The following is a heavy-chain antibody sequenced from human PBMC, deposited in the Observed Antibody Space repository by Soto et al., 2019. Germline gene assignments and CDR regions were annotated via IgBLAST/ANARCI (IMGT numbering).Heavy chain of an antibody. V-gene: IGHV3-33*02. CDR2: IWHDGGKK. CDR1: GFTFNTYG. J-gene: IGHJ4*02. Sequence: ESGGGVVQPGRSLRLSCAASGFTFNTYGMHWVRQAPGKGLEWVAVIWHDGGKKYYADSAKGRFTISRDNSKNTLFLQMNTLRAEDTAVYSWARDLGQGNGPFDYWGQGTLVTVSS. CDR3: ARDLGQGNGPFDY. D-gene: IGHD1-26*01.